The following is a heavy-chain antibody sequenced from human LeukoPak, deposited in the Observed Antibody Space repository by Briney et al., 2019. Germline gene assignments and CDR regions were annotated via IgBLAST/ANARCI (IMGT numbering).Heavy chain of an antibody. CDR2: VTRSSTYV. V-gene: IGHV3-21*01. CDR3: ARGGHYDSVWGRYRQKDGFDY. CDR1: GFTFSWYS. Sequence: VGSLRLSFVASGFTFSWYSMHWVRQAPGKGLECVSSVTRSSTYVYYGDSVKGRLTISRDSAKHSLHLQMNSLRAEDTAVYYCARGGHYDSVWGRYRQKDGFDYWGQGPLVTVSS. D-gene: IGHD3-16*02. J-gene: IGHJ4*02.